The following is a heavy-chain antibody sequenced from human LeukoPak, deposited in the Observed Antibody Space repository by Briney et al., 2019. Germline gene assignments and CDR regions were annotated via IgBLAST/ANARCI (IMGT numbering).Heavy chain of an antibody. Sequence: SVTLSLTCTVSGGSISSSSYYWGWIRQPPGKGLEWIGSIYYSGSTYYNPSLKSRVTISVDTSKNQFSLKLSSVTAADTAVYYCARHVLNTYYYGTGLDYWGQGTLVTVSS. V-gene: IGHV4-39*01. CDR1: GGSISSSSYY. CDR2: IYYSGST. CDR3: ARHVLNTYYYGTGLDY. J-gene: IGHJ4*02. D-gene: IGHD3-10*01.